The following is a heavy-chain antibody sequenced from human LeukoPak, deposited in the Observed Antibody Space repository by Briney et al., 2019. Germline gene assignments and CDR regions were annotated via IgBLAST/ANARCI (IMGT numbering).Heavy chain of an antibody. Sequence: SGGSLGLSCAASGFTFSSYSMNWVRQAPGKGLEWVSSISSSNSYIFYADSVKGRFAISRDNAKNSLYLQMNSLRAEDTAVYYCAREAFSEGDGDYVGYWGQGTLVTVSS. CDR1: GFTFSSYS. J-gene: IGHJ4*02. D-gene: IGHD4-17*01. CDR3: AREAFSEGDGDYVGY. CDR2: ISSSNSYI. V-gene: IGHV3-21*01.